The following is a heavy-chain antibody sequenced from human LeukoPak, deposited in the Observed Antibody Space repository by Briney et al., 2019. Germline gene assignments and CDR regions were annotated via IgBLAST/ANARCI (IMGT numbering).Heavy chain of an antibody. Sequence: ASVKVSCKASGYTFTSYGISWVRQAPGQGLEWMGWISAYNGNTNYAQKLQGRVTMITDTSTSTAYMELRSLRSDDTAVYYCARDNLEYYYDSSGYWGYWGQGTLVTVSS. J-gene: IGHJ4*02. V-gene: IGHV1-18*01. CDR2: ISAYNGNT. D-gene: IGHD3-22*01. CDR1: GYTFTSYG. CDR3: ARDNLEYYYDSSGYWGY.